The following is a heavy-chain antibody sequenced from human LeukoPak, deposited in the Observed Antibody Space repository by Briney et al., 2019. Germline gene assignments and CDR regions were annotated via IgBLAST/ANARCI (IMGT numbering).Heavy chain of an antibody. J-gene: IGHJ5*02. CDR3: ARDQAILGWFDP. CDR1: GGSISSYY. D-gene: IGHD1-26*01. V-gene: IGHV4-4*07. Sequence: SETLPLTCTVSGGSISSYYWSWIRQPAGKGLEWIGRIYTSGSTNYNPSLKSRVTMSVDTSKDQFSLKLSSVTAADTAVYYCARDQAILGWFDPWGQGTLVTVSS. CDR2: IYTSGST.